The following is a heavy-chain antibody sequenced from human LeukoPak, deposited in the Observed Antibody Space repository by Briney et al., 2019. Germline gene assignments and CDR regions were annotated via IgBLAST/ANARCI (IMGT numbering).Heavy chain of an antibody. CDR2: IYYSGST. D-gene: IGHD5-24*01. CDR1: GASISGYY. J-gene: IGHJ4*02. V-gene: IGHV4-59*01. CDR3: RRGDGYNRY. Sequence: SETLSLTCTVSGASISGYYWSWIRQPPGKGLEWIGYIYYSGSTNYNPSLKSRVTISVDTSKNQFSLKLSSVTAADTAVYYCRRGDGYNRYWGQGTLVTVSS.